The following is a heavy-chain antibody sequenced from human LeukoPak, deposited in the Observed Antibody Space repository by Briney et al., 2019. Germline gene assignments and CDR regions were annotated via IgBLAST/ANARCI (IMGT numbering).Heavy chain of an antibody. Sequence: SETLSLTCAVSGGSISSSNWWSWVRQPPVKGLEWIGEIYHSGSTNYNPSLKSRVTISVDKSKNQFSLKLSSVTAADTAVYYCATHLTSDAFDIWGQGTMVTVSS. CDR2: IYHSGST. V-gene: IGHV4-4*02. CDR3: ATHLTSDAFDI. D-gene: IGHD3-9*01. CDR1: GGSISSSNW. J-gene: IGHJ3*02.